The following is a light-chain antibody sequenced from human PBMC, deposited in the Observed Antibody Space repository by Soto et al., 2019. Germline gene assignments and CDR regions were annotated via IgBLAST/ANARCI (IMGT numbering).Light chain of an antibody. V-gene: IGLV1-47*02. CDR2: SNN. CDR3: AAWDDSLSGYV. Sequence: QAVVTQPPSASGTPGQRVTISCSGSSSNIGSNYVYWYQQLPGTAPKLLIYSNNQRPSGVPDRFSGSKSGTSASLAISGLRSEDEADYYCAAWDDSLSGYVFGTRTKLTVL. J-gene: IGLJ1*01. CDR1: SSNIGSNY.